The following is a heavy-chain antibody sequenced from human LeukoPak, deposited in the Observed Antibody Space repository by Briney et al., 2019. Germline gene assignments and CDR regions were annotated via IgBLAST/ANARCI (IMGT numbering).Heavy chain of an antibody. Sequence: PGGSLRLSCAASGFTFSNSAMSWVRQAPGKGLEWVSAISGSGGSTYYADSVKGRFTISRDNSKNTLYLQMNSLRAEDTAVYYCAKDAIVVVVAATPGGCYFDYWGQGTLVTVSS. V-gene: IGHV3-23*01. J-gene: IGHJ4*02. D-gene: IGHD2-15*01. CDR1: GFTFSNSA. CDR3: AKDAIVVVVAATPGGCYFDY. CDR2: ISGSGGST.